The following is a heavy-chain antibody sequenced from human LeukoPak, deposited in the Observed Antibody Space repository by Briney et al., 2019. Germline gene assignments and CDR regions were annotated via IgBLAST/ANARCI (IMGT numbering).Heavy chain of an antibody. D-gene: IGHD7-27*01. V-gene: IGHV3-9*01. CDR3: AKDASWAPTSYFDY. Sequence: PGRSLRLSCAASGFTFDDYAMHWVRQAPGKGLEWVSGTSWNSGSIGYADSVKGRFTISRDNAKNSLYLQMNSLRAEDTALYYCAKDASWAPTSYFDYWGQGTLVTVSS. CDR1: GFTFDDYA. J-gene: IGHJ4*02. CDR2: TSWNSGSI.